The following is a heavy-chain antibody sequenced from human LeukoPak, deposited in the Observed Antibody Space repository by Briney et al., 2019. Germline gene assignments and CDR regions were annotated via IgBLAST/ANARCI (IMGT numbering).Heavy chain of an antibody. CDR2: ISGSGGST. Sequence: GGTLRLSCAASGFTFSNYGMSWVRQAPGKGLEWVSAISGSGGSTYYADSVKGRFTISRHNSKNTLYLQMNSLRAEDTAVYYCARGPSGYHNTGGQGTLVTVSS. J-gene: IGHJ4*02. D-gene: IGHD5-12*01. CDR3: ARGPSGYHNT. V-gene: IGHV3-23*01. CDR1: GFTFSNYG.